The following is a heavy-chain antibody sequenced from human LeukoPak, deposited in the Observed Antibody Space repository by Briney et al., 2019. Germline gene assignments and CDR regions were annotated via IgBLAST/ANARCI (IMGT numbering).Heavy chain of an antibody. D-gene: IGHD3-16*02. CDR1: GFTFTNAW. Sequence: GGSLRLSCATSGFTFTNAWMSWVRQAPGKGLEWVAVISYDGSNKYYADSVKGRFTISRDNSKNTLYLQMNSLRAEDTAVYYCARGSMITFGGVIVRDDDAFDIWGQGTMVTVSS. CDR2: ISYDGSNK. CDR3: ARGSMITFGGVIVRDDDAFDI. V-gene: IGHV3-30-3*01. J-gene: IGHJ3*02.